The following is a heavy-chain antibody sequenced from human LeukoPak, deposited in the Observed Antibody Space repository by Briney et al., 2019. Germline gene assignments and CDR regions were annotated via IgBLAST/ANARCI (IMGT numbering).Heavy chain of an antibody. D-gene: IGHD5-18*01. Sequence: SETLSLTCAVSGCSITSSNWWSWVRQPPGKGLEWIGEIYHSGSTNYNPSLKSRVTISVDKSKNQFSLKLSSVTAADTAVYYCASRSAMVQEPFDYWGQGTLVTVSS. CDR3: ASRSAMVQEPFDY. CDR2: IYHSGST. CDR1: GCSITSSNW. J-gene: IGHJ4*02. V-gene: IGHV4-4*02.